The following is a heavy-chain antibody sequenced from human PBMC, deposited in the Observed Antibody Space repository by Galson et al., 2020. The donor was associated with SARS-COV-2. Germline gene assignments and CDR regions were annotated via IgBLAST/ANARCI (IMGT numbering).Heavy chain of an antibody. D-gene: IGHD6-6*01. CDR1: GFTFTNSA. CDR2: IIACSGKT. Sequence: SVKVSCKASGFTFTNSAVQWVRQAPGQRLEWIAWIIACSGKTNYAQKFQERVTITTDMSTSTAYMELSSLRYENTAVYYCAEFVARPVYWGQVTLVTFSS. V-gene: IGHV1-58*01. CDR3: AEFVARPVY. J-gene: IGHJ4*02.